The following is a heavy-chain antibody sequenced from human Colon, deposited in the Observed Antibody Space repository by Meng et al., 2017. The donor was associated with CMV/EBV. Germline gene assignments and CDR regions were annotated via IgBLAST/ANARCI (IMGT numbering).Heavy chain of an antibody. CDR2: INPKSGDT. CDR1: GYTFTGFY. D-gene: IGHD3-3*01. J-gene: IGHJ4*02. CDR3: ARDLWSGSSDYFDY. Sequence: VRLLRSGLRVKNPRATVMVSCKASGYTFTGFYIQWVRQAPGQGLEWMGWINPKSGDTIYEQKFQGRVTMTRDTSISTVYMDLNSLRSDDTAVYFCARDLWSGSSDYFDYWGQGTLVTVSS. V-gene: IGHV1-2*02.